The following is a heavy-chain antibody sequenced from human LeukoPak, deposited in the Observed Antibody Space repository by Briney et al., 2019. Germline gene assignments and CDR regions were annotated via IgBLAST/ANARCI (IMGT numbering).Heavy chain of an antibody. CDR2: XSAYNGNT. D-gene: IGHD3-10*01. V-gene: IGHV1-18*01. Sequence: GWXSAYNGNTNYAQKLQGRVTMTTDTSTSTAYMELRSLRSDDTAVYYCASSRITYYYGSGSLAYWGQGTLVTVSS. J-gene: IGHJ4*02. CDR3: ASSRITYYYGSGSLAY.